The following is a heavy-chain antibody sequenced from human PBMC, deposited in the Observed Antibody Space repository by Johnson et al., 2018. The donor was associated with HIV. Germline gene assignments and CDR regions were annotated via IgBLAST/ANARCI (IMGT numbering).Heavy chain of an antibody. Sequence: MQLVESGGGVVQPGGSLRLSCAASGFTFSSYGMHWVRQAPGKGLEWVANIKQDGSEKYYVDSVKGRITISRDNAKNSLYLQMNSLRAEDTAVYYCARDQWMAGDAFDIWGQGTVVTVSS. V-gene: IGHV3-7*01. J-gene: IGHJ3*02. CDR3: ARDQWMAGDAFDI. D-gene: IGHD5-24*01. CDR2: IKQDGSEK. CDR1: GFTFSSYG.